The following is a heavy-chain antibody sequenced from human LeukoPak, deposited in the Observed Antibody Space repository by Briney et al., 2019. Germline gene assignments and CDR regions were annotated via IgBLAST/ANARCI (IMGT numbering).Heavy chain of an antibody. J-gene: IGHJ4*02. V-gene: IGHV3-30*03. CDR1: GFTFSSYG. Sequence: GGSLRLSCAASGFTFSSYGMHWVRQAPGKGLEWVAVISYDGSNKYYADSVKGRFTVSRDNAKNSLYLQMNSLRAEDTAVYYCARLGARQMLEYWGQGTLVTVSS. D-gene: IGHD4-17*01. CDR3: ARLGARQMLEY. CDR2: ISYDGSNK.